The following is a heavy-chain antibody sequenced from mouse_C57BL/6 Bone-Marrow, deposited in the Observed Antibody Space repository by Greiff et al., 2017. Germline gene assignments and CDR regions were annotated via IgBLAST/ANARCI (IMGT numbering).Heavy chain of an antibody. CDR3: AREYDYDVDWFAY. Sequence: DVQLQESGGGLVKPGGSLKLSCAASGFTFSSYAMSWVRQTPEKRLEWVATISDGGSYTYYPDNVKGRFTISRDNAKNNLYLQMSHLKSEDTAMYYCAREYDYDVDWFAYWGQGTLVTVSA. J-gene: IGHJ3*01. D-gene: IGHD2-4*01. CDR2: ISDGGSYT. CDR1: GFTFSSYA. V-gene: IGHV5-4*01.